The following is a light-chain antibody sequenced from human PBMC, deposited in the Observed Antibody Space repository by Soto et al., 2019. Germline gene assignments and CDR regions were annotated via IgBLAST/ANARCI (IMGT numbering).Light chain of an antibody. Sequence: DIQMTQSPSSLSASVGDRVTITCRASQSISSYLNWYQQKPGKAPKLLIYAASILQSGVPSRFSGSGSGTDFTLTISSLQPEDFAIYYCQQSWTFGQGTKV. CDR2: AAS. CDR3: QQSWT. J-gene: IGKJ1*01. CDR1: QSISSY. V-gene: IGKV1-39*01.